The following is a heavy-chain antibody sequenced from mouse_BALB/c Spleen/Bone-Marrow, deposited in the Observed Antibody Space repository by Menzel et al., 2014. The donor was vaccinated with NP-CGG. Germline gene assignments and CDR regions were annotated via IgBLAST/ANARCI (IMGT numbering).Heavy chain of an antibody. Sequence: DVQLVESGGGLVQPGGSLKLSCAASGFEFSRYWMRWVRQAPGQGLEWIGEIYPDSSTINYTPSLKAKFIISRDNAKNTLYLQIGRVRSEDSAHYHCARPGGNAYAMEYWGQGNLVTVSS. CDR1: GFEFSRYW. J-gene: IGHJ4*01. V-gene: IGHV4-1*02. CDR2: IYPDSSTI. CDR3: ARPGGNAYAMEY. D-gene: IGHD1-1*02.